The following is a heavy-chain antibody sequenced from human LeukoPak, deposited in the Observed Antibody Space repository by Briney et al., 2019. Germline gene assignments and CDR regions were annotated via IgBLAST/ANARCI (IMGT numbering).Heavy chain of an antibody. Sequence: ASVKVSCEASGYTFTNYGIIWVRQAPGQGLEWMGWISAYNANTNYPQKVQGRVTLTTDTSTSTAYMELRSLTSDDTAVYYCARSHSGSLRAPFDYWGQGTLVTVSS. CDR3: ARSHSGSLRAPFDY. V-gene: IGHV1-18*01. D-gene: IGHD3-22*01. J-gene: IGHJ4*02. CDR2: ISAYNANT. CDR1: GYTFTNYG.